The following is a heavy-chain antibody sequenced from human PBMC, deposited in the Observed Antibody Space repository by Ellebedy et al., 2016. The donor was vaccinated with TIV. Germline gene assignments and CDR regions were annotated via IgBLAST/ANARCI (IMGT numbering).Heavy chain of an antibody. Sequence: GESLKISCAASGFTFSNAWMSWVRQAPGKGLEWVGRIKSKTDGGTTDYAAPVKGRFTISRDDSKNTLYLQMNSLKTEDTAVYYCTTTYCSGGSCYSAYGRDYYYGMDVWGQGTTVTVSS. D-gene: IGHD2-15*01. CDR1: GFTFSNAW. CDR3: TTTYCSGGSCYSAYGRDYYYGMDV. J-gene: IGHJ6*02. CDR2: IKSKTDGGTT. V-gene: IGHV3-15*01.